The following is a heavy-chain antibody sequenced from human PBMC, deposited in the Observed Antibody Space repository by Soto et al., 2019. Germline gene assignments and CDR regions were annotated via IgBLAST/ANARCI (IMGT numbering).Heavy chain of an antibody. Sequence: SLRLSCVTSGFTFSRNTMNWVCQAPGKGLEWVASITSSGSYVYYADSVKGRFSASRDNAKNSLSLQMDSLRPDDTAIYFCVKDEGIEAMDVWGQGTTVTVSS. CDR1: GFTFSRNT. CDR3: VKDEGIEAMDV. J-gene: IGHJ6*02. CDR2: ITSSGSYV. D-gene: IGHD3-3*02. V-gene: IGHV3-21*01.